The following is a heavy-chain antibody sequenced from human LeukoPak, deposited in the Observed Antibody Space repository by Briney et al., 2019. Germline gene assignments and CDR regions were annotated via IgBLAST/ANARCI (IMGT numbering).Heavy chain of an antibody. CDR3: ARHPYPI. Sequence: SETLSLTCTVSGDSINSGSYYWVWIRQPPGKGLEWIGSIYYSGSTYYSPSLKSRVTISVDTSKNQFSLKLSSATAADTAVYYCARHPYPIWGQGILVTVSS. V-gene: IGHV4-39*01. CDR2: IYYSGST. D-gene: IGHD2-2*02. J-gene: IGHJ4*02. CDR1: GDSINSGSYY.